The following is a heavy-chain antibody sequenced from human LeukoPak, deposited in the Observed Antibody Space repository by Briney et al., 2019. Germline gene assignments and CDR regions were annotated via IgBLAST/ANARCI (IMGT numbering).Heavy chain of an antibody. D-gene: IGHD3-3*01. CDR1: GFTFSSYA. CDR3: AKVLGVYYDFWSGYFVPTNWFDP. Sequence: PGGSLRLSCAASGFTFSSYAMSWVRQAPGKGLEWVSAISGSGGSTYYADSVKGRFTISRDNSKNTLYLQMNSLRAEDTAVYYCAKVLGVYYDFWSGYFVPTNWFDPWGQGTLVTVSS. V-gene: IGHV3-23*01. CDR2: ISGSGGST. J-gene: IGHJ5*02.